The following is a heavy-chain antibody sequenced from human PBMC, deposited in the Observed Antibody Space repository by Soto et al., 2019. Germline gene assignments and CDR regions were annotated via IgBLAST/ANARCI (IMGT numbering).Heavy chain of an antibody. CDR1: GFIFSSYG. Sequence: QVQLVESGGGVVQPGRSLRLSCAASGFIFSSYGMHWVRQAPGKGLEWVAVISYDGSSKYYADSVKGRFTISRDNSKNTLYLQMNSLRAEDTAVHYCAKAKYSGSYHYYGMDVWGQGTTVTVSS. D-gene: IGHD1-26*01. V-gene: IGHV3-30*18. CDR3: AKAKYSGSYHYYGMDV. J-gene: IGHJ6*02. CDR2: ISYDGSSK.